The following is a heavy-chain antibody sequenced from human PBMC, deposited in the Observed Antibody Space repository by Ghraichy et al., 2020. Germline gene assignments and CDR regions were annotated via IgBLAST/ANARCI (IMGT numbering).Heavy chain of an antibody. V-gene: IGHV6-1*01. D-gene: IGHD2-21*01. CDR1: GDSVSSNSAV. CDR2: TYYRSKWYN. J-gene: IGHJ4*02. CDR3: TRGDSTFDD. Sequence: SQTLSLTCAISGDSVSSNSAVWNWIRQSPSRGLEWLGRTYYRSKWYNDYAVSVKSRVAIKPDTYKNQFSLQLNSVTPEDTAVYYCTRGDSTFDDWGQGTLVTVSS.